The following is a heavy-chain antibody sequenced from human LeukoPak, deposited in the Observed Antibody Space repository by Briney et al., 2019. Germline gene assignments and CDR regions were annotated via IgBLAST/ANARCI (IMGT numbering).Heavy chain of an antibody. CDR3: ARGRPPQFHGWFDP. V-gene: IGHV4-34*01. J-gene: IGHJ5*02. CDR1: GGSFSGYY. CDR2: INHSGST. Sequence: SETLSLTCGVYGGSFSGYYWSWIRQPPGKGLEWIGEINHSGSTNYNPSLKSRVTISVDTSKNQFSLKLSSVTAADTAVYYCARGRPPQFHGWFDPRGQGTLVTVSS.